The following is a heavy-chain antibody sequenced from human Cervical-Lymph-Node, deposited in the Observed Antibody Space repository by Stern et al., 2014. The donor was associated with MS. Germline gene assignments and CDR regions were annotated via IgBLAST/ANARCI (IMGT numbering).Heavy chain of an antibody. D-gene: IGHD3-22*01. Sequence: QVQLVQSGGGVVQPGRSLRLSCAASGFTFSSFAMHWVRQAPGKGLAWVALISYDGSYKYYADSVKGRFTISRDNSKNTLYLQMNSLRAEDTAVYYCARDPITMKVVVKTPYFQRWGQGTLVTVSS. CDR3: ARDPITMKVVVKTPYFQR. V-gene: IGHV3-30*04. CDR1: GFTFSSFA. J-gene: IGHJ1*01. CDR2: ISYDGSYK.